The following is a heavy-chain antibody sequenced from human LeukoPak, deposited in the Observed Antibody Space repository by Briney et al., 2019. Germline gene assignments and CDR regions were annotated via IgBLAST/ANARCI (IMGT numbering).Heavy chain of an antibody. Sequence: GGSLRLSCAASGFTVSSNYMSWVRQAPGKGLEWVSVIYSGGSTYYADSVKGRFTISRDNSKNTLYLQMNSLRAEDTAVYYCARSPDTAMVTTTYYFDYWGQGTLVTVSS. V-gene: IGHV3-53*01. D-gene: IGHD5-18*01. CDR3: ARSPDTAMVTTTYYFDY. CDR1: GFTVSSNY. CDR2: IYSGGST. J-gene: IGHJ4*02.